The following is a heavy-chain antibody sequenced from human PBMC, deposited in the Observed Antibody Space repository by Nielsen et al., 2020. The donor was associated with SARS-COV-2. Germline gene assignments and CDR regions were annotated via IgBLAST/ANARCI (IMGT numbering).Heavy chain of an antibody. D-gene: IGHD3-10*01. CDR3: ARGVLWFGELGLGAHFDY. CDR1: GFTFSSYW. Sequence: GESLKISCAASGFTFSSYWMSWVRQAPGKGLEWVANIKQDGSEKYYVDSVKGRFTISRDNAKNSLYLQMNSLRAEDTAVYYCARGVLWFGELGLGAHFDYWGQGTLVTVSS. J-gene: IGHJ4*02. V-gene: IGHV3-7*03. CDR2: IKQDGSEK.